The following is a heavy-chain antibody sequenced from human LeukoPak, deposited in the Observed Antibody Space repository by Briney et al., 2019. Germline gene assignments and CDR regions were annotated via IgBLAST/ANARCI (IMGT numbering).Heavy chain of an antibody. J-gene: IGHJ6*03. V-gene: IGHV3-7*01. Sequence: GGSLRLSCAASGFTFIETWMTWVRQAPGKGLEWVANIKYDGSEKYYVDSVKGRFTISRDNAKNSLSLQMNSLRAEDTAVYYCAKGGVNYDFWSGYQHYYYYYYMDVWGKGTTVTVSS. CDR3: AKGGVNYDFWSGYQHYYYYYYMDV. D-gene: IGHD3-3*01. CDR2: IKYDGSEK. CDR1: GFTFIETW.